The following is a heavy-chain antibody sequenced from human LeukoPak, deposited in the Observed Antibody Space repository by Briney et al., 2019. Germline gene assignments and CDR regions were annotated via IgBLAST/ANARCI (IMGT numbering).Heavy chain of an antibody. J-gene: IGHJ4*02. CDR1: GFSLSTTGTC. CDR2: VDLDNYK. CDR3: ARIRDRGWGQGGVPFDY. D-gene: IGHD6-19*01. V-gene: IGHV2-70*11. Sequence: SGPTLLKPTPTLTLTCTFSGFSLSTTGTCVSWIRQPPGKTLEWHSRVDLDNYKAYTISLNTRLSTPKNTSINQLVLTMTNVDPVDTATYYCARIRDRGWGQGGVPFDYWGQGTLVSVSS.